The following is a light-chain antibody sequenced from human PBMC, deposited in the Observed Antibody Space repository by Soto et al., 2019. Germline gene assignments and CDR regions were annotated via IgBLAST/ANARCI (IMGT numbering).Light chain of an antibody. CDR2: GAS. Sequence: ESVLTSAPGTLSLSPGERPTLSCRASQSVSSSYLAWYQQKPGQAPRLLIYGASSRATGIPDRFSGSGSGTDFTLTISRLEPEDFAVYYCQQYGSSPTFGPGTKVDIK. V-gene: IGKV3-20*01. J-gene: IGKJ3*01. CDR3: QQYGSSPT. CDR1: QSVSSSY.